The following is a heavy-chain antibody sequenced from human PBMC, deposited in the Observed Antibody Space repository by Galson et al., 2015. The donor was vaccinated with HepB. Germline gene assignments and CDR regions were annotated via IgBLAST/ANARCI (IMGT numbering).Heavy chain of an antibody. CDR1: GFTFSSYA. J-gene: IGHJ4*02. V-gene: IGHV3-23*01. Sequence: PRLSCAASGFTFSSYAMSWVRQAPGKGLEWVSAISGSGGSTYYADSVKGRFTISRDNSKNTLYLQMNNLRAEDTAVYYCAKGDLIVVVPAAIDYWGQGTLVTVSS. D-gene: IGHD2-2*01. CDR2: ISGSGGST. CDR3: AKGDLIVVVPAAIDY.